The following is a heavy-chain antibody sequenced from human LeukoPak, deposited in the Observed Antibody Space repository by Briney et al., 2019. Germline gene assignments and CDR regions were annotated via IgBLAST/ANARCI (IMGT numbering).Heavy chain of an antibody. V-gene: IGHV3-23*01. CDR1: GFTFNNYA. CDR2: IRGRDTT. CDR3: ARETGYSYDPVGLYYYYYGMDV. Sequence: QTGGSLRLSCAASGFTFNNYAMSWVRQAPGKGLEWVSTIRGRDTTYYADSVKGRFTISRDNSKNTLYLQMNSLRVEDTAVYYCARETGYSYDPVGLYYYYYGMDVWGQGTTVTVSS. D-gene: IGHD5-18*01. J-gene: IGHJ6*02.